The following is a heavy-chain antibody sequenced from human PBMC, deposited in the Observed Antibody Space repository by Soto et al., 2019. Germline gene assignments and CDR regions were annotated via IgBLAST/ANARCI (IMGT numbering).Heavy chain of an antibody. J-gene: IGHJ4*02. CDR2: ISAYNGNT. D-gene: IGHD3-10*01. CDR1: GYTFTSYG. V-gene: IGHV1-18*04. CDR3: ARLIVHTAMVSMVRGVIVYFDY. Sequence: AASVKVSCKASGYTFTSYGISRVRQAPGQGLEWMGWISAYNGNTNYAQKLQGRVTMTTDTSTSTAYMELRSLRSDDTAVYYCARLIVHTAMVSMVRGVIVYFDYWGQGTLVTAPQ.